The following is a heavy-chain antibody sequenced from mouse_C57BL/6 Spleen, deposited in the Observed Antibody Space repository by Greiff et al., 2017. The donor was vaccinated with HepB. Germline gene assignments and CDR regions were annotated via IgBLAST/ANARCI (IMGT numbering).Heavy chain of an antibody. V-gene: IGHV1-5*01. CDR3: TTSEGTYYYGSRNYFDY. D-gene: IGHD1-1*01. CDR2: IYPGNSDT. CDR1: GYTFTSYW. Sequence: VQLQQSGTVLARPGASVKMSCKTSGYTFTSYWMHWVKQRPGQGLEWIGAIYPGNSDTSYNQKFKGKAKLTAVTSASTAYMELSSLTNEDSAVYYCTTSEGTYYYGSRNYFDYWGQGTTLTVSS. J-gene: IGHJ2*01.